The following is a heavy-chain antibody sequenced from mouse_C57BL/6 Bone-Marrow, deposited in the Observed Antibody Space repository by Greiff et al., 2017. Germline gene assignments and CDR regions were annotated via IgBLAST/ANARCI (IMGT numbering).Heavy chain of an antibody. CDR3: ARRWLLPFAY. CDR2: ISSGGSYT. D-gene: IGHD2-3*01. J-gene: IGHJ3*01. CDR1: GFTFSSYG. V-gene: IGHV5-6*02. Sequence: EVKLMESGGDLVKPGGSLKLSCAASGFTFSSYGMSLVRQTPDKRLEWVATISSGGSYTYYPDSVKGRFTISRDNAKNTLYLQMSSLKSEDTAMYYCARRWLLPFAYWGQGTLVTVSA.